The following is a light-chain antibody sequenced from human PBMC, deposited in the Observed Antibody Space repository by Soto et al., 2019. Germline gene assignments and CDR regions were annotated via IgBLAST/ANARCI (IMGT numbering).Light chain of an antibody. Sequence: DIQMTQSPSSLSASVGDRVTITCRANQGIWSYLVWYQHKLGQAPRLLIHAASTLASGVPSRFSGSESGTDFTLTISGLEHEDSATYYCQQSSKTPWTFGQGTNVDIK. CDR2: AAS. CDR1: QGIWSY. J-gene: IGKJ1*01. CDR3: QQSSKTPWT. V-gene: IGKV1-39*01.